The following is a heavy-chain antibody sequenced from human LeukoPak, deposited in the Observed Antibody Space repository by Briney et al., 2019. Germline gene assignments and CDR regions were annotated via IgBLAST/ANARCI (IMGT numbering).Heavy chain of an antibody. D-gene: IGHD6-13*01. V-gene: IGHV3-48*03. CDR1: GFTFSSYE. Sequence: GGSLRLSCAASGFTFSSYEMNWVRQAPGKGLEWVSYISSSGSTIYYADSVKGRFTISRDNAKNSLYLQMNSLRAEDTAVYYCARDRAGIAAAGTLLDYWGQGTLVSLSS. CDR3: ARDRAGIAAAGTLLDY. J-gene: IGHJ4*02. CDR2: ISSSGSTI.